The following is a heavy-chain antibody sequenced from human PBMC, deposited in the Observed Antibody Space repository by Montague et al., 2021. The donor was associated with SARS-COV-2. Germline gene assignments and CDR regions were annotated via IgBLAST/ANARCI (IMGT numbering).Heavy chain of an antibody. V-gene: IGHV6-1*01. CDR3: ARTSASSDY. J-gene: IGHJ4*02. CDR2: TYYRSKWYN. Sequence: SAISGYIFSRNSAAWNWIRQSPSRGLEWLGRTYYRSKWYNDYAVSVKSRITINPDTSKNQISLQLNSVTPEDTAVYYCARTSASSDYWGQGTLVTVSS. CDR1: GYIFSRNSAA. D-gene: IGHD1-26*01.